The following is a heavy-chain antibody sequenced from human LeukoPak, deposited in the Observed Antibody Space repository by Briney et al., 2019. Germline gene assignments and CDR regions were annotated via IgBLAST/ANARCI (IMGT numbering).Heavy chain of an antibody. CDR3: ARLGGRSAVAGVDY. V-gene: IGHV1-18*01. Sequence: ASVKVSCKASGYTFTNYGISWVRQAPGQGLEWMGRISAYDGNTNYVQKFQGRVTMTTETSTSTAYMELRRLRSDDTAVYYCARLGGRSAVAGVDYWGQGTLVTVSS. CDR2: ISAYDGNT. D-gene: IGHD6-19*01. J-gene: IGHJ4*02. CDR1: GYTFTNYG.